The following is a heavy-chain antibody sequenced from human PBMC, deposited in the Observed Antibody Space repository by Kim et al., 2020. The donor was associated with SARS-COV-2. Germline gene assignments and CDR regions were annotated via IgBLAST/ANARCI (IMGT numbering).Heavy chain of an antibody. CDR2: IYSGGST. D-gene: IGHD6-13*01. CDR1: GFTVSSNY. Sequence: GGSLRLSCAASGFTVSSNYMSWVRQAPGKGLEWVSVIYSGGSTYYADSVKGRFTISRDNSKNTLYLQMNSLRAEDTAVYYCARGRYSSSWSGHYGMDVWGQGTTVTVSS. J-gene: IGHJ6*02. V-gene: IGHV3-53*01. CDR3: ARGRYSSSWSGHYGMDV.